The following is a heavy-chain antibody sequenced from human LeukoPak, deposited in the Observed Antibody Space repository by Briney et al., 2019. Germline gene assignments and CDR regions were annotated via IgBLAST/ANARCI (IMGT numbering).Heavy chain of an antibody. J-gene: IGHJ4*02. V-gene: IGHV3-66*01. CDR1: GFTVGSNY. CDR2: IYSGGST. CDR3: ARVGEDGYKTYYFDY. D-gene: IGHD5-12*01. Sequence: GGSLRLSCAASGFTVGSNYMSWVRQAPGKGLEWVSVIYSGGSTYYADSVKGRFTISRDNSKNTLYLQMDSLRAEDAAVYYCARVGEDGYKTYYFDYWGQGTLVTVSS.